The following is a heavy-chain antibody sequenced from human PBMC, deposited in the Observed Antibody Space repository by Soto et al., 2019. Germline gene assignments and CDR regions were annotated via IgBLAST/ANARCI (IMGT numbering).Heavy chain of an antibody. CDR1: GYGFTTYG. D-gene: IGHD1-1*01. J-gene: IGHJ4*02. CDR2: ISAHNGNT. Sequence: QVHLVQSGAEVKKPGASVKVSCKGSGYGFTTYGITWVRQAPGQGLEWMAWISAHNGNTNYAQKLQGRVTVTRDTSTCTAFMELRSLRSDDTAVYYCARGRYGYYWGQGALVTVSS. V-gene: IGHV1-18*01. CDR3: ARGRYGYY.